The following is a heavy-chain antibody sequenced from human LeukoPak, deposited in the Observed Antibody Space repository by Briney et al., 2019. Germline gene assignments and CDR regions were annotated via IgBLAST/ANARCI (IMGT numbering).Heavy chain of an antibody. CDR1: GYTFTGYY. CDR2: INPNSGGT. CDR3: ATGYCSGGSCYFVDY. Sequence: ASVKVSCKASGYTFTGYYMHWARQAPGQGLEWMGWINPNSGGTNYAQKFQGRVTMTRDTSISTAYMELSRLRSDDTAVYYCATGYCSGGSCYFVDYWGQGTLVTVSS. V-gene: IGHV1-2*02. D-gene: IGHD2-15*01. J-gene: IGHJ4*02.